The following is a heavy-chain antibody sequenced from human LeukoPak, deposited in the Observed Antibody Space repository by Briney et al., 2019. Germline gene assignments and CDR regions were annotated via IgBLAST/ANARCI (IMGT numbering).Heavy chain of an antibody. J-gene: IGHJ4*02. V-gene: IGHV1-2*02. D-gene: IGHD2-2*01. CDR3: ARGGRNIVVVPAAMPFRC. CDR1: GYTFTGYY. Sequence: ASVKVSCKASGYTFTGYYMHWVRQAPGQGLEWMGWINPNSGGTNYAQKFQGRVTMTRDTSISTAYMELSRLRSDDTAVYYCARGGRNIVVVPAAMPFRCWGQGTLVTVSS. CDR2: INPNSGGT.